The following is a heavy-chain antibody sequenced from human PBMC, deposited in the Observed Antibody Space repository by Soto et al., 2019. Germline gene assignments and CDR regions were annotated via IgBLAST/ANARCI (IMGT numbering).Heavy chain of an antibody. CDR1: GGTFSSYA. CDR2: IIPIFGTA. Sequence: ASVKVSCKASGGTFSSYAISWVRQAPGQGLEWMGGIIPIFGTAKYAQKFQGRVTITADESTGTAYMELSSLRSEDTAVYYCARELQRSTIFGVAYGMDVWGQGTTVTVSS. V-gene: IGHV1-69*13. D-gene: IGHD3-3*01. J-gene: IGHJ6*02. CDR3: ARELQRSTIFGVAYGMDV.